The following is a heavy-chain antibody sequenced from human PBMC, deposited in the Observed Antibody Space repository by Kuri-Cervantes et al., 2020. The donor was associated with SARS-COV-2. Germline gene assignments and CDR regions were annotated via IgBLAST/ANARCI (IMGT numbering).Heavy chain of an antibody. V-gene: IGHV1-3*01. Sequence: GGSLRLSCKASGYTFTSYAMHWVRQAPGQRLEWMGWINAGNGNTKYSQKFQGRVTITRDTSASTVYMELRSLGFDDTAVYYCASNLRAHYELWSGYPDAFDIWGQGTMVTVSS. J-gene: IGHJ3*02. D-gene: IGHD3-3*01. CDR3: ASNLRAHYELWSGYPDAFDI. CDR1: GYTFTSYA. CDR2: INAGNGNT.